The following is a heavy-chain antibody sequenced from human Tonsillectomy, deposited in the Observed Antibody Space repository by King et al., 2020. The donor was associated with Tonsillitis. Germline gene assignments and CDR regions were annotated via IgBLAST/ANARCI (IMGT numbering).Heavy chain of an antibody. Sequence: VQLVESGGGVVQPGRSLRLSCAASGFTFSSYGMHWVRQAPGKGLEWVAAISYDGSNKYYADSVKGRFTISRDNSKNTLYLQMNSLRAEDTAVYYCAREFGPDPTTDYWGQGTLVTVSS. CDR1: GFTFSSYG. J-gene: IGHJ4*02. D-gene: IGHD4-11*01. CDR2: ISYDGSNK. CDR3: AREFGPDPTTDY. V-gene: IGHV3-30*03.